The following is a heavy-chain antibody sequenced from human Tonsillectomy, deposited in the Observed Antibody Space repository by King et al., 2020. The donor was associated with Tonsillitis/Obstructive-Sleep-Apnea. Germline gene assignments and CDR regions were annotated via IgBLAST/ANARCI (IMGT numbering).Heavy chain of an antibody. V-gene: IGHV1-18*01. CDR3: ARDLSDTVATITGGMDV. Sequence: VQLVESGVEVKKPGASVKVSCKASGYTFSNYGISWVRQAPGQGLEWMGWISAYTGNTNYAQKLQGRVTVTTDTSTSTAYMNLRSLRSGDTAVYYCARDLSDTVATITGGMDVWGQGTTVTV. CDR1: GYTFSNYG. D-gene: IGHD5-12*01. CDR2: ISAYTGNT. J-gene: IGHJ6*02.